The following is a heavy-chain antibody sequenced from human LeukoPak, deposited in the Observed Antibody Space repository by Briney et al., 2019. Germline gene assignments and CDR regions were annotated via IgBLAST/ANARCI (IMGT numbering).Heavy chain of an antibody. D-gene: IGHD3-10*01. CDR2: KHDYWST. J-gene: IGHJ3*01. Sequence: SETLSLTCTVSVGSIRSHYWSWIRQSPGKGLEWIWYKHDYWSTNYNPSLKSRVPISLDTSRTRFSLKLNSVTAADTAVYYCARRRWFEDSYDALDFWGQGKAVTVSS. V-gene: IGHV4-59*11. CDR1: VGSIRSHY. CDR3: ARRRWFEDSYDALDF.